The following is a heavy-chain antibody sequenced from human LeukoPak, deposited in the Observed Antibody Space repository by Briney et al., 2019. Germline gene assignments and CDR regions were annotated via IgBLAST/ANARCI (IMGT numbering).Heavy chain of an antibody. V-gene: IGHV4-34*01. CDR1: GGSFSGYY. Sequence: PSETLSLTCAVYGGSFSGYYWSWVRQPPGKGLEWVGEINHSGSTNYNPSLKSGVTISVDTSKNQFSLKLSSVTAADTAVYYCAKGLRGYSYGYPPATGYYFDYWGQGTLVTVSS. D-gene: IGHD5-18*01. CDR3: AKGLRGYSYGYPPATGYYFDY. J-gene: IGHJ4*02. CDR2: INHSGST.